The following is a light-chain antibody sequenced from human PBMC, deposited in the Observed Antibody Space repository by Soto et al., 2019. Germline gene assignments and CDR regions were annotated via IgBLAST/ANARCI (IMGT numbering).Light chain of an antibody. CDR3: QQRSSWPRT. Sequence: EIVLTQSPATLSLSPGERATLSCRASQSVNSYLAWYQQKPGQAPRLHIYDASNRATGIPARFSASGSGTDFTLTISSLEPEDFAVYYCQQRSSWPRTFGQGTKVEIK. V-gene: IGKV3-11*01. J-gene: IGKJ2*02. CDR2: DAS. CDR1: QSVNSY.